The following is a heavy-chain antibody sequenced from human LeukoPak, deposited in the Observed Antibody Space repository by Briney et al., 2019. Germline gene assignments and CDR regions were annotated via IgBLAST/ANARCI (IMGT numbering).Heavy chain of an antibody. D-gene: IGHD3-22*01. CDR3: ARTEVYYDSSGYYYAAFDY. Sequence: SVKVSCKASGGTFSSYAISWVRQAPGQGLEWMGRIIPIFGTANYAQKFQGRVTITTDESTSTAYMELSGLRSEDTAVYYCARTEVYYDSSGYYYAAFDYWGQGTLVTVSS. CDR1: GGTFSSYA. V-gene: IGHV1-69*05. CDR2: IIPIFGTA. J-gene: IGHJ4*02.